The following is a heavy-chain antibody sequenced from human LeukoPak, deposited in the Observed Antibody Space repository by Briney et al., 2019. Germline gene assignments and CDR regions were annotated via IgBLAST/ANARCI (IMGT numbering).Heavy chain of an antibody. D-gene: IGHD2-2*01. V-gene: IGHV3-48*03. CDR2: ISSNDSTI. CDR1: GFTFSSYE. J-gene: IGHJ5*02. Sequence: GGSLRLSCAASGFTFSSYEMNWVRQAPGKGLEWVSYISSNDSTIYYADSVKGRFTISRDNAKNSLYLQMNSLRAEDTAVYYCARVKYQLLLEWFDPWGQGTLVTVSS. CDR3: ARVKYQLLLEWFDP.